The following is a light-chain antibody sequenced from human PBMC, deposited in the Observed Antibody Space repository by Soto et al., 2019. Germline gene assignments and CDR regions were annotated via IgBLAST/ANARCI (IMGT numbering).Light chain of an antibody. CDR3: KQSHSLPFT. Sequence: DVQMTQSPPSLSASVGDRVTITCRASQPIDRSLNWYQQKPGKAPKLLIYDASNLQSGVPSRFSGSGSGPDFTLPISGLQPEDFATYSCKQSHSLPFTFGPGTTVDIK. CDR1: QPIDRS. J-gene: IGKJ3*01. CDR2: DAS. V-gene: IGKV1-39*01.